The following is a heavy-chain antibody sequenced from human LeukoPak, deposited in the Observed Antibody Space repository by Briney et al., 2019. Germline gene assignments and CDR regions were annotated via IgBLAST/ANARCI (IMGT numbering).Heavy chain of an antibody. J-gene: IGHJ2*01. D-gene: IGHD1-7*01. CDR2: LNADGRTI. CDR3: ARAGNYYFDL. Sequence: PGGSLRLSCAASGFTFSSSWMHWVRQGPGKGLVWVARLNADGRTISYADSVKGRFTISRDNAKNTLYLQMNSLRTEDAAVYYCARAGNYYFDLWGRGTQVTVSS. V-gene: IGHV3-74*01. CDR1: GFTFSSSW.